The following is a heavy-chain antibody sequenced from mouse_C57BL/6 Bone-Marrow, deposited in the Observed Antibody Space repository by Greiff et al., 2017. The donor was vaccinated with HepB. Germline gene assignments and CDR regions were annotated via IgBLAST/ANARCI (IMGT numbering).Heavy chain of an antibody. V-gene: IGHV1-15*01. CDR1: GYTFTDYE. D-gene: IGHD1-1*01. Sequence: QVQLQQSGAELVRPGASVTLSCKASGYTFTDYEMHWVKQTPVHGLEWIGAIDPETGGTAYNQKFKGKAILTADKSSSTAYMELRSLTSVDSAVYYCTRTSTVPFAYWGQGTLVTVSA. CDR3: TRTSTVPFAY. J-gene: IGHJ3*01. CDR2: IDPETGGT.